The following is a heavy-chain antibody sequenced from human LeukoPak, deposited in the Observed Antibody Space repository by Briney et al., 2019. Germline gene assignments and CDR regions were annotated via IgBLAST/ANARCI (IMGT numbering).Heavy chain of an antibody. CDR2: INHSGST. J-gene: IGHJ6*03. CDR3: VDYGGYPYYIDV. CDR1: GGSFSGYY. D-gene: IGHD4-17*01. V-gene: IGHV4-34*01. Sequence: TPSETLSLTCAVYGGSFSGYYWSWIRQPPGKGLEWIGEINHSGSTNYNPSLKSRVTISVDTSKNQFSLKLSSVTAADTAVYYCVDYGGYPYYIDVWGKGTTVTVSS.